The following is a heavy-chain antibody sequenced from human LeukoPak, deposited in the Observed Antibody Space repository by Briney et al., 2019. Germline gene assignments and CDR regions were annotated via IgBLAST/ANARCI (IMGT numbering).Heavy chain of an antibody. CDR1: GGSFSGYY. CDR2: SNHSGST. J-gene: IGHJ5*02. V-gene: IGHV4-34*01. Sequence: SETLSLTCAVYGGSFSGYYWSGIRQPPGKGLDWTGESNHSGSTNYNPSLKSRVTISVDTSKNQFSLKLSSVTAADTAVYYCARGGGDTTQVVWGRKSWFDPWGQGTLVTVSS. D-gene: IGHD3-16*01. CDR3: ARGGGDTTQVVWGRKSWFDP.